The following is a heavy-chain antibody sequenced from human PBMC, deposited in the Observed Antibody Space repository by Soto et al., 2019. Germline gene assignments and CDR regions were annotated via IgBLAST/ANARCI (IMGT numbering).Heavy chain of an antibody. CDR3: TPASGGSESYYK. Sequence: EVQLVESGGGLVKPGGSLRLSCAASGFTFSNAWMSWVRQAPGKGLEWVGRIKSKTDGGTTDYAAPVKGRFTISRDDSKNTLYLQMNSLKTNDPAVYYCTPASGGSESYYKWGQGTLVTVSS. D-gene: IGHD3-10*01. CDR2: IKSKTDGGTT. CDR1: GFTFSNAW. V-gene: IGHV3-15*01. J-gene: IGHJ4*02.